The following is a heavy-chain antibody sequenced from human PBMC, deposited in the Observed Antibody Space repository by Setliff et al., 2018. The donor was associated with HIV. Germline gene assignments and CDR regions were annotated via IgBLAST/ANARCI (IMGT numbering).Heavy chain of an antibody. Sequence: ASVKVSCKASGYTFTGYYLHWVRQAPGQGLEWMGWIIPNSGGTNYAQKFQGWVTMTRDTSISTTYMELSRLRSDGTAVYYCARGGIAAAGTLNYYYYGLDVWGQGTTVTSP. D-gene: IGHD6-13*01. V-gene: IGHV1-2*04. CDR3: ARGGIAAAGTLNYYYYGLDV. CDR1: GYTFTGYY. CDR2: IIPNSGGT. J-gene: IGHJ6*02.